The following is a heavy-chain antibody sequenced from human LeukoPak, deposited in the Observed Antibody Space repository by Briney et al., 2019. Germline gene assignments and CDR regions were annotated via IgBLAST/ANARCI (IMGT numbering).Heavy chain of an antibody. J-gene: IGHJ4*02. CDR2: IDQDGSVR. CDR1: GFTFSSFW. D-gene: IGHD6-13*01. Sequence: GGSLRLSCVASGFTFSSFWMSWVRQAPGKGLEFVANIDQDGSVRNYVDSVKGRFIISRDNAKDSLYLQMDSLRAEDTAVYFCARDPGSSSFDYWGLGTPVTVSS. CDR3: ARDPGSSSFDY. V-gene: IGHV3-7*01.